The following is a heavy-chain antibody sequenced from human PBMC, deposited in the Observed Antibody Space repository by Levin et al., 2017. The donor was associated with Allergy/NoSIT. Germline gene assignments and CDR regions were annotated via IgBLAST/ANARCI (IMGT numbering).Heavy chain of an antibody. D-gene: IGHD6-19*01. Sequence: ASVKVSCKASGGTFSSYAISWVRQAPGQGLEWMGGIIPIFGTANYAQKFQGRVTITADKSTSTAYMELSSLRSEDTAVYYCAREGAGTRYFDLWGRGTLVTVSS. CDR3: AREGAGTRYFDL. V-gene: IGHV1-69*06. CDR2: IIPIFGTA. J-gene: IGHJ2*01. CDR1: GGTFSSYA.